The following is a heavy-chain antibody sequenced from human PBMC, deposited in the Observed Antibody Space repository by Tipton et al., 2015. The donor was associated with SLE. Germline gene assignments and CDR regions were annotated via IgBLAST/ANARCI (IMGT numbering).Heavy chain of an antibody. CDR3: AKDRDTIFGVVTLFDD. CDR2: ISGSDGRT. J-gene: IGHJ4*02. V-gene: IGHV3-23*01. D-gene: IGHD3-3*01. CDR1: GFTFSSYA. Sequence: SLRLSCAASGFTFSSYAMSWVRQAPGKGLESVSAISGSDGRTYYADSVKGRFTISRDNSRNTLYLQMNSLRAEDTAVYYCAKDRDTIFGVVTLFDDWGQGTLVTVSS.